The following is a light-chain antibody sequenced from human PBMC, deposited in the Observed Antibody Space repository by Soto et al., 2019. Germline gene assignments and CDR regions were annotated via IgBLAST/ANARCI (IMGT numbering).Light chain of an antibody. J-gene: IGKJ5*01. CDR3: QQFSSSPLT. V-gene: IGKV3-20*01. CDR1: QSVSTSY. Sequence: EIVLTQSPGTLSLSPGERATLSCRASQSVSTSYLAWYQHKPGQAPRLLIYGASSRATGIPDRFSGSGSGTDFTLSINSLEPEDSAVYYCQQFSSSPLTFGQGTRLEIK. CDR2: GAS.